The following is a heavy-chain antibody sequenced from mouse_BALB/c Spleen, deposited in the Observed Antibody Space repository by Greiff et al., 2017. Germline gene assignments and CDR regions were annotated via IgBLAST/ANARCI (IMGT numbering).Heavy chain of an antibody. V-gene: IGHV3-6*02. CDR3: ARDDYGPPYFDY. Sequence: ESGPGLVKPSQSLSLTCSVTGYSITSGYYWNWIRQFPGNKLEWMGYISYDGSNNYNPSLKNRISITRDTSKNQFFLKLNSVTTEDTATYYCARDDYGPPYFDYWGQGTTLTVSS. CDR2: ISYDGSN. J-gene: IGHJ2*01. CDR1: GYSITSGYY. D-gene: IGHD1-1*02.